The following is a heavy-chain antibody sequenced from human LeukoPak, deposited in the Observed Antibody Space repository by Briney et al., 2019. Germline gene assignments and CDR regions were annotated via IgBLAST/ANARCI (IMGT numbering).Heavy chain of an antibody. J-gene: IGHJ4*02. CDR1: GFTFDDYA. V-gene: IGHV3-43*02. CDR2: ISGDGGST. Sequence: GGSLRLSCAASGFTFDDYAMHWVRQAPGKGLEWVSLISGDGGSTNYADSVKGRFTISRDNSKNSLYLQMNSLRTEDTALYYCAACSVVEGDYWGQGTLVTVSS. CDR3: AACSVVEGDY. D-gene: IGHD2-15*01.